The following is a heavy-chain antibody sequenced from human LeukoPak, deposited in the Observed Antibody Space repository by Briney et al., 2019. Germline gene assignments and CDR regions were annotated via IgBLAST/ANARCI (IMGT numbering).Heavy chain of an antibody. D-gene: IGHD3-22*01. Sequence: EASVKVSCEASGYTFTGYYMHWVRQAPGQGLEWMGWINPNSGGTNYAQKFQGRVTMTRDTSISTAYMELSRLRSDDTAVYYCARDLTDYYDSSGQDYWGQGTLVTASS. CDR2: INPNSGGT. J-gene: IGHJ4*02. CDR1: GYTFTGYY. V-gene: IGHV1-2*02. CDR3: ARDLTDYYDSSGQDY.